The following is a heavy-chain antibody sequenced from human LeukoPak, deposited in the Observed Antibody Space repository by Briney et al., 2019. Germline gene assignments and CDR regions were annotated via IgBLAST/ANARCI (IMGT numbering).Heavy chain of an antibody. CDR3: ARGYSSSWYWFDP. CDR2: IYSSGST. Sequence: KPSETLSLTCTVSGGSISTYYWSWIWQPPGKGLEWIGYIYSSGSTNYNPSLKSRVTISVDTSKNQFSLKLSSVTAADTAIYYCARGYSSSWYWFDPWGQGTLVTVSS. D-gene: IGHD6-13*01. J-gene: IGHJ5*02. V-gene: IGHV4-59*01. CDR1: GGSISTYY.